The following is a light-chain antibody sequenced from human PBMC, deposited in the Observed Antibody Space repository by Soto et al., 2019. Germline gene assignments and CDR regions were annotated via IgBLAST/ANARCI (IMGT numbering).Light chain of an antibody. V-gene: IGKV3-15*01. CDR2: GAS. Sequence: ETVITQSPATLSVSPGERATLSCRAGQSVNSYLAWYQQKPGQAPRLLIRGASARATGIPARFSGSGSGTEFTLTISSLQSGDFAVYYCQQYNQWPLTFGGGTKV. CDR1: QSVNSY. J-gene: IGKJ4*01. CDR3: QQYNQWPLT.